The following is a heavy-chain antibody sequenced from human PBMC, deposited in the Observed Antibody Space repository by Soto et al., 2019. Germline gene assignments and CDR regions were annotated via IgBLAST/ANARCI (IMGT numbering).Heavy chain of an antibody. CDR2: ISAYNGNT. CDR1: GYTFTSYG. Sequence: QVQLVQSGAEVKKPGASVKVSCKASGYTFTSYGISWVRQAPGQGLEWMGWISAYNGNTNYAQKLQGRVTMTTDTSKSQAYMERRSLRADDAAVYYCEGDVSMVRGVMGYYYGMDVWGQGTTVTVSS. CDR3: EGDVSMVRGVMGYYYGMDV. J-gene: IGHJ6*02. V-gene: IGHV1-18*01. D-gene: IGHD3-10*01.